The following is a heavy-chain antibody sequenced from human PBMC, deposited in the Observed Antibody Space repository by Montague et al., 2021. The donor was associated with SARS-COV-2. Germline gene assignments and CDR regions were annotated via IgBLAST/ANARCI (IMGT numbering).Heavy chain of an antibody. Sequence: SLRLSCAASGFTFSSYEMNWVRQAPGKGLEWVSYISSSGSTIYYADSVKGRFTISRDNAKNSLYLQMNSLRAEDTAVYYCARDHSTIWGPSCGMDVWGQGTTVTVSS. J-gene: IGHJ6*02. V-gene: IGHV3-48*03. CDR2: ISSSGSTI. CDR3: ARDHSTIWGPSCGMDV. D-gene: IGHD5-24*01. CDR1: GFTFSSYE.